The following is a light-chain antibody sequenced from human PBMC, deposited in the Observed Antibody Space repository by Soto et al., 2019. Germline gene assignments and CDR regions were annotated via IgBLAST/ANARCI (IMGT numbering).Light chain of an antibody. V-gene: IGLV8-61*01. J-gene: IGLJ2*01. CDR3: ALYMGGGSVV. CDR2: NTN. Sequence: QTVVTQEPSFSVSPGGTVTLTCGLNSGSVSTNYYPSWYQQTPGQAPRTLIYNTNTRSSGVPDRFSGSILGNKAALTIAGAQADEESDYYCALYMGGGSVVFGGGTKLIVL. CDR1: SGSVSTNYY.